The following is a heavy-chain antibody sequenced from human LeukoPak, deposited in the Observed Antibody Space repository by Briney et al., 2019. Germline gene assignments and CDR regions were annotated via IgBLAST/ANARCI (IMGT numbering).Heavy chain of an antibody. CDR1: GGSISSYY. Sequence: PSETLSLTCTVSGGSISSYYWSWIRQPPGKGLEWIGYIYYSGSTNYNPSLKSRVTISVDTSKNQFSLKLSSVTAADTAVYYCARASPAVAGHYYYYMDVWGKGTTVTVSS. J-gene: IGHJ6*03. CDR2: IYYSGST. CDR3: ARASPAVAGHYYYYMDV. V-gene: IGHV4-59*01. D-gene: IGHD6-19*01.